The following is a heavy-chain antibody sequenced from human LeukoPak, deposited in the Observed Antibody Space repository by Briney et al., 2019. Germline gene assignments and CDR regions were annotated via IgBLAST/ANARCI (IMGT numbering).Heavy chain of an antibody. J-gene: IGHJ4*02. D-gene: IGHD6-19*01. CDR3: AREIAVAGKGPFDY. Sequence: GGSLRLSCAASGFTFSSYSMNWVRQAPGKGLEWVSSISSSSSYIYYADSVKGRFTISRDNAKNSLYLQMNSLRAEDTAVYYCAREIAVAGKGPFDYWGQGTLVTVSS. CDR1: GFTFSSYS. CDR2: ISSSSSYI. V-gene: IGHV3-21*01.